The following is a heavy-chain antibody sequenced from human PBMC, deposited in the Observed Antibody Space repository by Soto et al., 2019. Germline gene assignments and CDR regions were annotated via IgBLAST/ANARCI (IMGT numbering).Heavy chain of an antibody. D-gene: IGHD3-10*01. CDR1: GGSISSGGYY. Sequence: PSETLSLTCTVSGGSISSGGYYWSWIRQHPGKGLEWIGYIYYSGSTYYNPSLKSRVTISVDTSKSQFSLKLSSVTAADTAVYYCARDLAGSGNLDYWGQGTLVTVSS. CDR3: ARDLAGSGNLDY. V-gene: IGHV4-31*03. J-gene: IGHJ4*02. CDR2: IYYSGST.